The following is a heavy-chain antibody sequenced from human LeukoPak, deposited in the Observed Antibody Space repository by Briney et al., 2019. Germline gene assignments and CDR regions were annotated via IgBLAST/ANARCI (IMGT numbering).Heavy chain of an antibody. V-gene: IGHV3-53*01. D-gene: IGHD5-18*01. J-gene: IGHJ4*02. CDR2: IYSGGTT. CDR1: GFAVSTNY. Sequence: GGSLRLSCAASGFAVSTNYMSWVRQTPGKGLEWVSVIYSGGTTYYADSVKGRFTISRDNSKNTLYLQMNSLRAEDTAVYYCASGLRAVWIQLSGPDYWGQGTLVIVSS. CDR3: ASGLRAVWIQLSGPDY.